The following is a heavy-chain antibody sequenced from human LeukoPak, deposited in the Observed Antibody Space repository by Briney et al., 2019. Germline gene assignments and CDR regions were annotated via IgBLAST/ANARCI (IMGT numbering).Heavy chain of an antibody. CDR1: GFTFSSYG. CDR3: ARDSEGRTTVTLIGY. D-gene: IGHD4-17*01. CDR2: IWYDGSNK. V-gene: IGHV3-33*01. J-gene: IGHJ4*02. Sequence: GGSLRLSCAASGFTFSSYGMHWVRQAPGKGLEWVAVIWYDGSNKYYADSVKGRFTISRDNSKNTPYLQMNSLRAEDTAVYYCARDSEGRTTVTLIGYWGQGTLVTVSS.